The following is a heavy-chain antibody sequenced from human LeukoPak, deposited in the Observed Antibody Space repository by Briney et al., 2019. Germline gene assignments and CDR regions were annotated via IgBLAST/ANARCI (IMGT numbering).Heavy chain of an antibody. CDR1: GFTFSTSW. CDR2: IKPDGSDK. V-gene: IGHV3-7*01. J-gene: IGHJ5*02. CDR3: ARAMT. Sequence: GGSLRLSCAASGFTFSTSWMTWVRQAPGKGLEWVANIKPDGSDKAYVDSVKGRFTISRDNTKNSLYLQMSSLRAEDTAVYYCARAMTWGQGTLVSVSS.